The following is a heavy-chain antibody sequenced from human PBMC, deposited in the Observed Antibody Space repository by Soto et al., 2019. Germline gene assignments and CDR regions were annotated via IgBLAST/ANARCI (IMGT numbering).Heavy chain of an antibody. V-gene: IGHV1-3*01. Sequence: GASVKVSCKASGYRFTGYAMHWVRQAPGQRLEWMGWINDGNGHTKYSQKFQGRVTITRDTSASTGYMELSSLTSEDTALYYCARGLHTFYYYYMDVWGEGTKVTVSS. CDR1: GYRFTGYA. CDR2: INDGNGHT. CDR3: ARGLHTFYYYYMDV. J-gene: IGHJ6*03.